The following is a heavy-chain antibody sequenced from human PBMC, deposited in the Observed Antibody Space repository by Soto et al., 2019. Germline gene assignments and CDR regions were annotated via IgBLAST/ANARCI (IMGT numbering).Heavy chain of an antibody. CDR3: ARDISYYYGSGSYGLNWFDP. CDR1: GFTFSSYS. D-gene: IGHD3-10*01. V-gene: IGHV3-48*01. Sequence: PGGSLRLSCAASGFTFSSYSMNWVRQAPGKGLEWVSYISSSSSTIYYADSVKGRFTISRDNAKNSLYLQMNSLRAEDTAVYYCARDISYYYGSGSYGLNWFDPWGQGTLVTVSS. J-gene: IGHJ5*02. CDR2: ISSSSSTI.